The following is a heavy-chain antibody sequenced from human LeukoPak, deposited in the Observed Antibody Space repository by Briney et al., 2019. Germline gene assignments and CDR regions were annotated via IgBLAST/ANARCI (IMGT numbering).Heavy chain of an antibody. D-gene: IGHD3-16*02. Sequence: GGSLRLSCAASGFTFSSYAMSWVRQAPGKGLEWVSAISGSGGSTYYADPVKGRFTISRDNSKNTLYLQMNSLRAEDTAVYYCAKGFSMITFGGVIVYWGQGTLVTVSS. CDR1: GFTFSSYA. CDR3: AKGFSMITFGGVIVY. CDR2: ISGSGGST. J-gene: IGHJ4*02. V-gene: IGHV3-23*01.